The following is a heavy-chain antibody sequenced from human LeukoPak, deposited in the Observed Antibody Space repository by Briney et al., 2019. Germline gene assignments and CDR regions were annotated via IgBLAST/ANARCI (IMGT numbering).Heavy chain of an antibody. J-gene: IGHJ6*03. Sequence: NPSETLSLTCAVYGGSFSGYYWSWIRQPPGKGLEWIGEINHSGSTNYNPSLKSRVTISVDTSKNQFSLKLSSVTAADTAVYYCARAARRPLYYIDVWGKGTTVTVSS. V-gene: IGHV4-34*01. CDR1: GGSFSGYY. CDR2: INHSGST. D-gene: IGHD6-6*01. CDR3: ARAARRPLYYIDV.